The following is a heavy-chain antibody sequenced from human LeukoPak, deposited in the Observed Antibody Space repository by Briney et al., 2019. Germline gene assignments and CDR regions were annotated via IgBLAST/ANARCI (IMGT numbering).Heavy chain of an antibody. J-gene: IGHJ5*02. CDR2: INPGDSDT. CDR1: GYSFTSSW. D-gene: IGHD3-10*01. Sequence: GESLKISCQASGYSFTSSWIGWARQMPGKGLEWMAIINPGDSDTRYSPSFQGQVTISADKSISTVYLQWGSLKASDTAMYYCAGQPGAGWFDPWGQETLVTVSS. V-gene: IGHV5-51*01. CDR3: AGQPGAGWFDP.